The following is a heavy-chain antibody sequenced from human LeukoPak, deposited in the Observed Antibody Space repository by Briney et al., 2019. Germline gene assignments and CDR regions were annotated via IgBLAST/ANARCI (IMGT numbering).Heavy chain of an antibody. CDR3: ATGGGLAVSHI. J-gene: IGHJ4*02. D-gene: IGHD5/OR15-5a*01. Sequence: PSETLSLTCTVSGGSISGSNSYWDWIRQAPGKGLEWIGSVYESGSTYYNPSLKSRVTISGDTSKNQFSLKLSSVTAADTAVYFCATGGGLAVSHIWGQGTLVTVSS. CDR1: GGSISGSNSY. CDR2: VYESGST. V-gene: IGHV4-39*01.